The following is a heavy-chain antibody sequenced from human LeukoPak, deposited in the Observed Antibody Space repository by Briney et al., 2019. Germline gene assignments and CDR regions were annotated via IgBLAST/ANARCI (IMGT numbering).Heavy chain of an antibody. CDR1: RFTFSSYS. Sequence: KPGGSLRLSCAASRFTFSSYSMNWVRQAPGKGLEWVSSISSSSSYIYYADSVKGRFTISRDNAKNSLYLQMNSLRAEDTAVYYCATPGPEGQDAFDIWGQGTMVTVSS. D-gene: IGHD1-14*01. V-gene: IGHV3-21*01. CDR3: ATPGPEGQDAFDI. CDR2: ISSSSSYI. J-gene: IGHJ3*02.